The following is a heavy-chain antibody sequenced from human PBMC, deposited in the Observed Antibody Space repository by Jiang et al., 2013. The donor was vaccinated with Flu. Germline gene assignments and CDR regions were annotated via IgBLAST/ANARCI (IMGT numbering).Heavy chain of an antibody. CDR1: GDSVSSNSAA. CDR3: ARGAVVSDYYDSSGYYLPYYFDY. J-gene: IGHJ4*02. D-gene: IGHD3-22*01. CDR2: TYYRSKWYN. Sequence: QTLSLTCAISGDSVSSNSAAWNWIRQSPSRGLEWLGRTYYRSKWYNDYAVSVKSRITINPDTSKNQFSLQLNSVTPEDTAVYYCARGAVVSDYYDSSGYYLPYYFDYWGQGTLVTVSS. V-gene: IGHV6-1*01.